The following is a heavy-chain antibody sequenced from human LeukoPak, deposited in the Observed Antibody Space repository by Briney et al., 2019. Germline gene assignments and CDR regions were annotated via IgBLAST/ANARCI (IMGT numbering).Heavy chain of an antibody. J-gene: IGHJ5*02. D-gene: IGHD2-15*01. V-gene: IGHV4-39*01. CDR2: IHYSGRT. CDR3: ARHIPGYCSGGSCYEFYDWFDP. Sequence: PSETLSLTCTVSGGSISSSSYYWAWIRPPPGKGLEWIGSIHYSGRTYYNPSLKSRVTISVDTSKNQFSLKLSSVTAADTAVYYCARHIPGYCSGGSCYEFYDWFDPWGQGTLVTVS. CDR1: GGSISSSSYY.